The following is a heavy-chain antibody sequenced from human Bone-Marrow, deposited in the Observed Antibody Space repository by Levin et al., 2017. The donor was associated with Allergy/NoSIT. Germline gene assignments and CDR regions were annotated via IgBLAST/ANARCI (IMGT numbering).Heavy chain of an antibody. D-gene: IGHD3-3*01. J-gene: IGHJ4*02. CDR3: ANGIQRRITVCGGQKRGFGY. CDR2: LSWDGNNK. CDR1: GLTFDDHA. V-gene: IGHV3-9*01. Sequence: GGSLRLSCVGFGLTFDDHAMHWVRQAPGKGLEWVSGLSWDGNNKGYADSVKGRFTISRDNAKISLYLQMNSLRPEATALYYCANGIQRRITVCGGQKRGFGYWGQGTRVTV.